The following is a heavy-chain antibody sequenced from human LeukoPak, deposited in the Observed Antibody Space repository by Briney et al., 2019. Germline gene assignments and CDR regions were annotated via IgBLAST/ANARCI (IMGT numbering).Heavy chain of an antibody. CDR3: ARSSSGVTIFGVAIPHFDY. V-gene: IGHV4-59*01. CDR1: GGSISSYY. J-gene: IGHJ4*02. Sequence: SETLSPTCTVSGGSISSYYWSWIRQPPGKGLEWIGYIYYSGSTNYNPSLKSRVTISVDTSKNQFSLKLSSVTAADTAVYYCARSSSGVTIFGVAIPHFDYWGQGTLVTVSS. D-gene: IGHD3-3*01. CDR2: IYYSGST.